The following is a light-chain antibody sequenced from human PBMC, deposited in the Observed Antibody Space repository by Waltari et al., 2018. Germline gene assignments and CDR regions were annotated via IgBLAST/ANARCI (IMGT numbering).Light chain of an antibody. J-gene: IGLJ2*01. CDR3: CSYAGSNTVL. CDR2: EVN. Sequence: QSALTQPASVSGSPEQSITIPCTGTSSDVGSYNLFSWYQQHPGKTPILMISEVNELPSGVSIRFSGSKSGNTASLTISGLQAESEADYYCCSYAGSNTVLFGGGTKLTVL. CDR1: SSDVGSYNL. V-gene: IGLV2-23*02.